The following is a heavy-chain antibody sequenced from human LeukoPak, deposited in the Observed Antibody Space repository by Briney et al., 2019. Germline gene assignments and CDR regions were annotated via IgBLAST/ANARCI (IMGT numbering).Heavy chain of an antibody. CDR1: GGTFSSYA. CDR3: ARVALLWFGELSPPRYYYYMDV. D-gene: IGHD3-10*01. Sequence: EASVKVSCKASGGTFSSYAISWVRQAPGQGLEWMGGIIPIFGTANYAQKFQGRVTITADKSTSTAYMELSSLRSEDTAVYYCARVALLWFGELSPPRYYYYMDVWGKGTTVTVSS. CDR2: IIPIFGTA. V-gene: IGHV1-69*06. J-gene: IGHJ6*03.